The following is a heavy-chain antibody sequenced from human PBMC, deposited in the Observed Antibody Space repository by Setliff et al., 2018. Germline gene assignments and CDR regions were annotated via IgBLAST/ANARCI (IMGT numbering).Heavy chain of an antibody. J-gene: IGHJ4*02. CDR1: GASVSSHY. CDR2: IYYSGST. V-gene: IGHV4-59*08. CDR3: ARQGASGAPHY. Sequence: KPSETLSLTCNVSGASVSSHYWDWIRQPPGKGLEWIGYIYYSGSTNYNPSLKSRVTISVDTFRSQFSLQLTSVTAADTAIYYCARQGASGAPHYWGQGTLVTVSS. D-gene: IGHD6-13*01.